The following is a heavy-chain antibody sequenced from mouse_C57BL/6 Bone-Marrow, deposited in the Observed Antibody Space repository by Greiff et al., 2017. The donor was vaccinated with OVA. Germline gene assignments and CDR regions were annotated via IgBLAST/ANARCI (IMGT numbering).Heavy chain of an antibody. V-gene: IGHV5-9-1*02. CDR3: TRGITTVQGAY. CDR2: ISRGGDYI. J-gene: IGHJ3*01. Sequence: DVMLVESGEGLVKPGGSLKLSCAASGFTFSSYAMSWVRQTPEKRLEWVAYISRGGDYIYYADTVKGRFTISRDNARNTLYLQMSSLKSEDTAMYYCTRGITTVQGAYWGQGTLVTVSA. D-gene: IGHD1-1*01. CDR1: GFTFSSYA.